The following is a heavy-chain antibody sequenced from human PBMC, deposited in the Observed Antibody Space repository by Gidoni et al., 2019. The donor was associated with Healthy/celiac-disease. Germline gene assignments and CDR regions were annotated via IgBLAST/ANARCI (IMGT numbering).Heavy chain of an antibody. J-gene: IGHJ4*02. D-gene: IGHD6-19*01. CDR3: HNSGWFGFDY. Sequence: EVQLVESGGGWVQTGRSLRPSCAASGFTFDDYAMHWVRQAPGKGLEWGSGISWNSGSIGYADSVKGRFTISRDNAKNSLYLQMNRLRAEDTALYYCHNSGWFGFDYWGQGTLVTVSS. CDR2: ISWNSGSI. CDR1: GFTFDDYA. V-gene: IGHV3-9*01.